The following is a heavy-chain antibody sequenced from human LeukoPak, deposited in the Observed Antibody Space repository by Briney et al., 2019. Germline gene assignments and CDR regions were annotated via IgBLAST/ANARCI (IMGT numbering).Heavy chain of an antibody. Sequence: NSSETLSLTCTVSGGSISSSSHYWAWIRQPPGKGLVWIGTIYYSGDTHYTPSLKSRLTMSVDTPKNQFSLNLMSVTAADTAIYYCATRSGSTSWHTWGQGTLVTVSS. D-gene: IGHD2-2*01. CDR3: ATRSGSTSWHT. J-gene: IGHJ5*02. CDR1: GGSISSSSHY. CDR2: IYYSGDT. V-gene: IGHV4-39*07.